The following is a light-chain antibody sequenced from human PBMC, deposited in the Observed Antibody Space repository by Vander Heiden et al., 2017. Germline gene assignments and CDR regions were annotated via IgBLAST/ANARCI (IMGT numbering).Light chain of an antibody. CDR2: GKN. Sequence: SSELTQDPAVSVALGQTVRITCQGDSLRSYYASWYQQKPGQAPVLVIYGKNNRPSGIPDRFSGSCSGNTASLTITGAQAEDEADYYCNSRDSSSNHLVFGGGTKLTGL. CDR1: SLRSYY. CDR3: NSRDSSSNHLV. J-gene: IGLJ2*01. V-gene: IGLV3-19*01.